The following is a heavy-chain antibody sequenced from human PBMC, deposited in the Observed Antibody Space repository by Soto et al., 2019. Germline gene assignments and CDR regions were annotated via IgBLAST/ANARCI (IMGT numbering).Heavy chain of an antibody. J-gene: IGHJ4*02. CDR1: GGSVSSGSYY. V-gene: IGHV4-61*01. Sequence: SETLSLTCTVSGGSVSSGSYYWSWIRQPPGKGLEWIGYIYYSGSTNYNPSLKSRVTISVDTSKNQFSLKLSSVTAADTAVYYCATSGRYFDWLPDYWGQGTPVTVSS. D-gene: IGHD3-9*01. CDR3: ATSGRYFDWLPDY. CDR2: IYYSGST.